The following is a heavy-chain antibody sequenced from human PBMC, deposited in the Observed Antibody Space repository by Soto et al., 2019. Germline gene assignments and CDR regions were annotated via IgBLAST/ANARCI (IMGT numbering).Heavy chain of an antibody. CDR2: INHSGRV. CDR1: DGYFSGHS. Sequence: SETVSRTCGVYDGYFSGHSWTWISQYPGKGLEWIGDINHSGRVNYRPSLKSRVTISLDTSKNQFSLTLSAVTAADTAMYYCSTRAYDTNGYYRFDPWGQGTLVTVSS. D-gene: IGHD3-22*01. V-gene: IGHV4-34*01. J-gene: IGHJ5*01. CDR3: STRAYDTNGYYRFDP.